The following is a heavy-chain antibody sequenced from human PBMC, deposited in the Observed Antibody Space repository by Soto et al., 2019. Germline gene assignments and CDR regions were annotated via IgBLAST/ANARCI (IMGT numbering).Heavy chain of an antibody. CDR1: GFTFSGYG. D-gene: IGHD1-7*01. CDR2: ISYDGSNK. V-gene: IGHV3-30*18. Sequence: GGSLRLSCAASGFTFSGYGMHWVRQAPGKGLEWVAVISYDGSNKYYADSVKGRFTISRDNSKNTLYLQMNSLRAEDTAVYYCXKDRGLELHYYYYGMDVWGQGTTVTVSS. J-gene: IGHJ6*02. CDR3: XKDRGLELHYYYYGMDV.